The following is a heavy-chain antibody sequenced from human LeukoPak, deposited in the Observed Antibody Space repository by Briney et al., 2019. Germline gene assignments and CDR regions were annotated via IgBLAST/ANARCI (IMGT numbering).Heavy chain of an antibody. CDR1: GFTFDDYG. J-gene: IGHJ3*02. V-gene: IGHV3-21*06. CDR3: ARGRSITLLRGVAMSDGFDI. D-gene: IGHD3-10*01. CDR2: TDTSGRYV. Sequence: GGSLRLSCAASGFTFDDYGMNWVRQAPGKGLEWVSFTDTSGRYVYYGDSVKGRFTISRDNAKNLLFLQMNGLRAEDTALYYCARGRSITLLRGVAMSDGFDIWGQGAMVAVSS.